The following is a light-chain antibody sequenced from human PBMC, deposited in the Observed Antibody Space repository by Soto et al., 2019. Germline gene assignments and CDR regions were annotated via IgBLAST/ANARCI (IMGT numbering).Light chain of an antibody. CDR1: SGDVGAYNY. CDR3: NSYAVSNTFV. CDR2: EVN. V-gene: IGLV2-8*01. Sequence: QSVLTQPPSASGSPGQSVTISCTGTSGDVGAYNYVSWYQQHPGKAPKLVIFEVNKRPSGVPDRFSGSKSGNTASLTVSGLQTEDEADYYCNSYAVSNTFVFGTGTKGTVL. J-gene: IGLJ1*01.